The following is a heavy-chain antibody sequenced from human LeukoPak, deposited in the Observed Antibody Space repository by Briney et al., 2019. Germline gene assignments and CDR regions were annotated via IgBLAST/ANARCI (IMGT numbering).Heavy chain of an antibody. CDR1: SGPIWSRTYL. J-gene: IGHJ2*01. CDR2: IYYTGTT. CDR3: ARRGTTVTPGWYFDL. V-gene: IGHV4-39*01. D-gene: IGHD4-17*01. Sequence: SETVSLTCSLSSGPIWSRTYLCGWIRQPPGKGLEYIGTIYYTGTTYYTPSLKSRVTISVDTSKNQLSLKLTSVTAADTAVYFCARRGTTVTPGWYFDLWGRGTLVTVSS.